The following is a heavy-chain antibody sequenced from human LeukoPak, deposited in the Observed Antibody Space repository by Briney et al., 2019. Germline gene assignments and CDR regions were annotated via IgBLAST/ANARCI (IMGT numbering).Heavy chain of an antibody. Sequence: GGSLRLSCTASGFTFGDYAMSWFRQAPGKGLEWVSFIRSKAYGGTTEYAASVKGRFTISRDDSKNTLFLQMNSLKTEDTAVYYCTTDHDTSSWTFSYWGQGTLVTVSS. CDR3: TTDHDTSSWTFSY. D-gene: IGHD6-13*01. CDR1: GFTFGDYA. V-gene: IGHV3-49*03. CDR2: IRSKAYGGTT. J-gene: IGHJ4*02.